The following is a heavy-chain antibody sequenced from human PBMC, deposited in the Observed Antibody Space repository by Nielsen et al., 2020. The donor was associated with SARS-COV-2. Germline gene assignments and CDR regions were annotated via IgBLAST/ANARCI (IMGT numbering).Heavy chain of an antibody. CDR1: GFTFSRFQ. CDR2: TSYDGSRQ. D-gene: IGHD6-19*01. J-gene: IGHJ6*02. Sequence: GGSLRLSCAASGFTFSRFQMHWVRQAPGKGLEWVAITSYDGSRQIYADSVKGRFIISRDNSKNTLYLHMNNLRADDTAVYYCARPYSSGWYWYYYGMDVWGQGTTVTVSS. CDR3: ARPYSSGWYWYYYGMDV. V-gene: IGHV3-30*04.